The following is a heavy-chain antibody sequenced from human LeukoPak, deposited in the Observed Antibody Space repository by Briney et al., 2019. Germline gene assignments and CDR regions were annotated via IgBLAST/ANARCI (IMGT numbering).Heavy chain of an antibody. Sequence: GGSLRLSCAGSGFTFSSYAMNWVRQAPGKGLEWVSYISSSGSTIYFADSVKGRFTISRDNAKNSLYLQMNSLRAEDTAVYYCARGGIGYFGSGISYWGQGTLVTVSS. J-gene: IGHJ4*02. CDR3: ARGGIGYFGSGISY. CDR1: GFTFSSYA. CDR2: ISSSGSTI. V-gene: IGHV3-48*03. D-gene: IGHD3-10*01.